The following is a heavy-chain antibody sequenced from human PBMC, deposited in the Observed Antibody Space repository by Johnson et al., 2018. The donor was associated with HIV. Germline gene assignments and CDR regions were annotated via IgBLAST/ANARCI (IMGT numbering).Heavy chain of an antibody. CDR3: ARDLGPNGRGAFDM. V-gene: IGHV3-30*04. J-gene: IGHJ3*02. D-gene: IGHD1-1*01. CDR2: TSYDGSNT. Sequence: QVQLVESGGGVVQPGRSLRLSCAASGFTFSSYAMHWVRQAPGKGLEWVTVTSYDGSNTYSGDSVKGRFTISRDNSKNTLFLQMNRLRAEDTALYYGARDLGPNGRGAFDMWGRGTMVTVSS. CDR1: GFTFSSYA.